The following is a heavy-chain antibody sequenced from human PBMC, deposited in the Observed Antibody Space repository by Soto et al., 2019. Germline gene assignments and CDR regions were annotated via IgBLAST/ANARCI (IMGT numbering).Heavy chain of an antibody. CDR3: ASPRYCSSTSCDAVWVYFDY. D-gene: IGHD2-2*01. J-gene: IGHJ4*02. CDR2: SIPILGTA. CDR1: GGTFSSYA. Sequence: QVQLVQSGAEVKKPGSSVKVSCKASGGTFSSYAISWVRQAPGQGLEWMGGSIPILGTANYAQKFQGRVTITADESTSTAYMELSSVRSEDTAVYFCASPRYCSSTSCDAVWVYFDYWGQGTLVTVSS. V-gene: IGHV1-69*01.